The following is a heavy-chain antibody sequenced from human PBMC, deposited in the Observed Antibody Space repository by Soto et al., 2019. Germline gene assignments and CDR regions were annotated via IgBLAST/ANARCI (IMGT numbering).Heavy chain of an antibody. D-gene: IGHD3-9*01. J-gene: IGHJ5*02. CDR1: GGSFSYYA. CDR3: ARSGEAYYDVLTGYYKGSWFDP. Sequence: QVQLVQSGAEVRRTGSSVKVSCKASGGSFSYYAFSWVRQGPGQGLEWMGGIIPLFGTTKYAQTFQGRVTSTWEESTKIVYMELSSLRSEDTAVYYCARSGEAYYDVLTGYYKGSWFDPWGQGTLVTVSS. CDR2: IIPLFGTT. V-gene: IGHV1-69*01.